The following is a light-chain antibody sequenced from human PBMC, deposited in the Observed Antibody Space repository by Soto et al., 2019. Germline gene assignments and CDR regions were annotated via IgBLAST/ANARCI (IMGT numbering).Light chain of an antibody. CDR2: EVS. CDR1: SSDVGGYNY. CDR3: SSYTSSSTPLYV. Sequence: QSALTQPASVSGSPGQSITISCTGTSSDVGGYNYVSWYQQHPGKAPKLMIYEVSNRPSGVSNRFSGYKSGNTASLTISGLQAEEEADYYCSSYTSSSTPLYVFGTGTKLTVL. V-gene: IGLV2-14*01. J-gene: IGLJ1*01.